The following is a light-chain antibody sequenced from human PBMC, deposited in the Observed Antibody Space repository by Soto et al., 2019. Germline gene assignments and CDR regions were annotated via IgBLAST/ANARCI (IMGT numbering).Light chain of an antibody. CDR3: QQSYTAPRT. J-gene: IGKJ4*01. CDR1: QSIYSS. CDR2: AAS. V-gene: IGKV1-39*01. Sequence: DIQMTQSPSSLSASLGDRVTITCRASQSIYSSLNWYQQKPGTAPKLLIFAASSLQSGVPSRFSVSASGTAFTLTISSRQPEYLATYYCQQSYTAPRTFGGGTKWEIK.